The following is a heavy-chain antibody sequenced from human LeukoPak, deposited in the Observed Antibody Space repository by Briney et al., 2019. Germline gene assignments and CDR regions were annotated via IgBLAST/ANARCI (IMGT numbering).Heavy chain of an antibody. J-gene: IGHJ4*02. V-gene: IGHV4-39*01. CDR2: IYYSGST. CDR1: GGSISSSSYY. D-gene: IGHD6-6*01. Sequence: SETLSLTCTVSGGSISSSSYYWGWIRQPPGKGLEWIGSIYYSGSTYYNPSLKSRVTISVDTSKNQFSLKLSSVTAADTAVSYCARRGLWYSSSSKISSTFDYWGQGTLVTVSS. CDR3: ARRGLWYSSSSKISSTFDY.